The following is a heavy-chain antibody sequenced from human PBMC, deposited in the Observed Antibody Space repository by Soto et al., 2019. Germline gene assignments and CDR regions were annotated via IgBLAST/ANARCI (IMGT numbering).Heavy chain of an antibody. J-gene: IGHJ4*02. CDR3: ARGYSGSYRIDY. D-gene: IGHD1-26*01. V-gene: IGHV3-74*03. Sequence: EVRLVESGGGLVQPGGSLRLSCAVSGFTFSSYWMHWVRQAPGKGLVWVSRINGDGSSTTYADSVKGRFTISRDNAKNTMYLQMRSLRAEDTAVYYCARGYSGSYRIDYWGQGTLVTVSS. CDR1: GFTFSSYW. CDR2: INGDGSST.